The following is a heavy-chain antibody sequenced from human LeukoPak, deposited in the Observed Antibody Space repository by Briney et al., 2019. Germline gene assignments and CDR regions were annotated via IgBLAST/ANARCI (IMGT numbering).Heavy chain of an antibody. CDR1: GFTFSSYA. J-gene: IGHJ3*02. D-gene: IGHD4-17*01. Sequence: PGGSLRLSCAASGFTFSSYAMSWVRQAPGKGLEWVSVTYSGGSTYYADSVKGRFTISRDNSKNNLYLQINSLRPEDTAVYFCARYDLRGAFDIWGQGTMVSVSS. CDR2: TYSGGST. CDR3: ARYDLRGAFDI. V-gene: IGHV3-53*01.